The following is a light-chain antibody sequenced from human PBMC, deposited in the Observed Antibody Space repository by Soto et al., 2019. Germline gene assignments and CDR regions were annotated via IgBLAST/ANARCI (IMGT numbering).Light chain of an antibody. CDR3: QQRSNWPFT. CDR2: GAS. CDR1: EGVFISR. V-gene: IGKV3D-20*02. Sequence: ELVLTQSPVTVSLSPGERATLSCRANEGVFISRFVWYQLKPGQPPRLLIYGASNRAIGIPARFSGSGSGTDFILTISSLEPEDFAVYYCQQRSNWPFTFGQGTRLEIK. J-gene: IGKJ5*01.